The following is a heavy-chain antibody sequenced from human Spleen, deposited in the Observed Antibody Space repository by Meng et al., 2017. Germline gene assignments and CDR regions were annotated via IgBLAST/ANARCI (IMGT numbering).Heavy chain of an antibody. V-gene: IGHV3-33*01. CDR3: AASWIQLWPDAFDI. Sequence: GGSLRLSCAASGFTFSSYGMHWVRQAPGKGLEWVAVIWYDGSNKYYADSVKGRFTISRDNSKNTLYLQMNSLRAEDTAVYYCAASWIQLWPDAFDIWGQGTMVTVSS. J-gene: IGHJ3*02. CDR2: IWYDGSNK. D-gene: IGHD5-18*01. CDR1: GFTFSSYG.